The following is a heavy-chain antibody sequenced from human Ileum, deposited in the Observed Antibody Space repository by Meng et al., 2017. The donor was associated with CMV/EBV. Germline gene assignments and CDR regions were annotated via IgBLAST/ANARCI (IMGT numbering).Heavy chain of an antibody. CDR2: IYWDDDK. Sequence: FSGFSPSPSRLGVGLLRQPPGQALEWLALIYWDDDKRYSPSLKSRITITKDISKSQVVLTMTNMDPVDTATYYCAHRRGVGTTNWFDPWGQGTLVTVSS. CDR3: AHRRGVGTTNWFDP. V-gene: IGHV2-5*02. CDR1: GFSPSPSRLG. D-gene: IGHD1-26*01. J-gene: IGHJ5*02.